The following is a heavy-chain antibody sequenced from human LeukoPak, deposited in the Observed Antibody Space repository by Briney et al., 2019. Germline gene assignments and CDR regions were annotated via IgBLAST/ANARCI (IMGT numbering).Heavy chain of an antibody. D-gene: IGHD3-10*01. J-gene: IGHJ5*02. CDR2: INPNSGGT. CDR1: GYTFTGYY. CDR3: ARLGRWFGEHWFDP. V-gene: IGHV1-2*02. Sequence: ASVNVSCKASGYTFTGYYMHWVRQAPGQGLEWMGWINPNSGGTNYAQKFQGRVTMTRDTSISTAYMELSRLRSDDTAVYYCARLGRWFGEHWFDPWGQGTLVTVSS.